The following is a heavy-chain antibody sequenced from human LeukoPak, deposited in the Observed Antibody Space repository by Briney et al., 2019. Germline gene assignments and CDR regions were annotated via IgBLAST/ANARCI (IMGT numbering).Heavy chain of an antibody. CDR1: GGLISGRRDH. CDR2: ISYSWHT. CDR3: APTYSYTRGGYDY. V-gene: IGHV4-39*01. Sequence: SETLSLTCTVSGGLISGRRDHWGWIRQPPGKGLERLGSISYSWHTYYNPSLQSRVTISVDSSKNQFSLKVTSVTAADTALYYCAPTYSYTRGGYDYWGPGTLVTVSS. D-gene: IGHD5-18*01. J-gene: IGHJ4*02.